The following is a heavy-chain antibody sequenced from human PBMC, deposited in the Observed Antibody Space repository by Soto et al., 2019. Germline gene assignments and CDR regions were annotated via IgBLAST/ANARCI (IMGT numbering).Heavy chain of an antibody. V-gene: IGHV4-34*01. Sequence: SETLSLTCGVYGGSFSGYQWNWIRQSPGQGLEWIGEINHSGTTKYNPSLEGRINLSVDTSKKQFSLKMFSVTAADTAIYYCARGWRFDPWGQGTQVTVSS. CDR3: ARGWRFDP. CDR1: GGSFSGYQ. D-gene: IGHD1-1*01. J-gene: IGHJ5*02. CDR2: INHSGTT.